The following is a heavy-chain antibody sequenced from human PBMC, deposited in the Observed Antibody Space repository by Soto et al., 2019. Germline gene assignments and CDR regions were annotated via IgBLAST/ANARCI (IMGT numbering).Heavy chain of an antibody. CDR3: ARQGYCSGGSSYSDYYYGMDV. CDR2: IYPGDSDT. D-gene: IGHD2-15*01. Sequence: PVESLKTSCKGPGNTFTSYWIGWFPQIPVKVLGWMGIIYPGDSDTRYSPSFQGQVTISADKSISTAYLQWSSLKASDTAIYYCARQGYCSGGSSYSDYYYGMDVWGQGTTVTVSS. V-gene: IGHV5-51*01. J-gene: IGHJ6*02. CDR1: GNTFTSYW.